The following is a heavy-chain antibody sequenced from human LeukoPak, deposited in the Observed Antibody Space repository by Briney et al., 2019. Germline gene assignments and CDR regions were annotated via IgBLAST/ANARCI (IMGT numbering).Heavy chain of an antibody. CDR1: GFTFDDYT. CDR2: ISWDGGST. V-gene: IGHV3-43*01. J-gene: IGHJ4*02. CDR3: ARDFSTYYDFWSGPRSPTPFDY. D-gene: IGHD3-3*01. Sequence: GGSLRLSCAASGFTFDDYTMHWVRQAPGKGLEWVSLISWDGGSTYYADSVKGRFTISRDNSKNSLYLQMNSLRAEDTAVYYCARDFSTYYDFWSGPRSPTPFDYWGQGTLVTVSS.